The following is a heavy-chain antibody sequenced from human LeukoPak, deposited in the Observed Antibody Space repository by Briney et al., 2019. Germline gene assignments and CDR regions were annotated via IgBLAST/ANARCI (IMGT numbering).Heavy chain of an antibody. CDR3: VILGYSYGLKAFDI. V-gene: IGHV1-46*03. CDR1: GYTFTSYY. Sequence: GASVQVSCKASGYTFTSYYMHWVRQAPGQGLEWMGIINPNGGSTSYAQKFQGRVTITRDTSASTAYMELSSLRSEDMAVYYCVILGYSYGLKAFDIWGQGTMVTVSS. CDR2: INPNGGST. D-gene: IGHD5-18*01. J-gene: IGHJ3*02.